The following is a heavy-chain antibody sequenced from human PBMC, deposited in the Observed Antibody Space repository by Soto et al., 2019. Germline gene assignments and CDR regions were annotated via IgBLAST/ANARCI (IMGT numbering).Heavy chain of an antibody. J-gene: IGHJ6*02. CDR3: AREVAVAGTAGYDYGMDV. D-gene: IGHD6-19*01. CDR1: GGTFSSYA. Sequence: QVQLVQSGAEVKKPGSSVKVSCKASGGTFSSYAISWVRQAPGQGLEWMGGIIPIFGTANYAQKFQGRVTITADESTSTAYMELSSLRCEETAVDYCAREVAVAGTAGYDYGMDVWGQGTTVTVSS. V-gene: IGHV1-69*12. CDR2: IIPIFGTA.